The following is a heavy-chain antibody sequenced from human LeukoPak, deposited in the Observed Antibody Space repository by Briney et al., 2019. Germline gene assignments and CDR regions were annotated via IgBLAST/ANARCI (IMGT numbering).Heavy chain of an antibody. D-gene: IGHD6-13*01. CDR3: AKDQGSSSWYVY. Sequence: GGSLRLSCAASGFTFSSYGMHWVRQAPGKGLEWVAFIRYDGSNKNYADSVKGRFTISRDNSKNTLYLQMNSLRAEDTAVYYCAKDQGSSSWYVYWGQGTLVTVSS. CDR2: IRYDGSNK. V-gene: IGHV3-30*02. J-gene: IGHJ4*02. CDR1: GFTFSSYG.